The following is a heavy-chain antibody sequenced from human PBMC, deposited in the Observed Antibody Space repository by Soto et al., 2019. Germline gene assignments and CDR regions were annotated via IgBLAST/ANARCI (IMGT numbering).Heavy chain of an antibody. CDR1: GGSISSSNYY. V-gene: IGHV4-39*01. D-gene: IGHD6-6*01. J-gene: IGHJ5*02. CDR2: IYYSGST. CDR3: ARQLEIAALA. Sequence: PSETLSLTCTVSGGSISSSNYYWGWIRQPPGKGLEWIGSIYYSGSTYYNPSLKSRVTISVDTSKNQFSLKLSSVTAADTAVYYCARQLEIAALAWGQGTLVTVSS.